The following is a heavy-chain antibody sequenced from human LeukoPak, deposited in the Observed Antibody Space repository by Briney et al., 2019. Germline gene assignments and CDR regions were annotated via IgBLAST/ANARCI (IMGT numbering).Heavy chain of an antibody. CDR2: IYYSGST. CDR3: ARHRVPRSGWYGDFDY. CDR1: GGSISSYY. J-gene: IGHJ4*02. D-gene: IGHD6-19*01. Sequence: SETLSLTCTVSGGSISSYYWSWIRQPPGQGLEWIGYIYYSGSTNYNPSLKSRVTISVDTSKNQFSLKLSSVTAADTAVYYCARHRVPRSGWYGDFDYWGQGTLVTVSS. V-gene: IGHV4-59*08.